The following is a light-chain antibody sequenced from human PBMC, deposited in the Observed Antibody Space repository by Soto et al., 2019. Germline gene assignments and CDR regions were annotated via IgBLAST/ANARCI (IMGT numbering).Light chain of an antibody. CDR1: SSDVGGYNY. CDR2: DVS. J-gene: IGLJ1*01. Sequence: QSVLTRPASVSRSPGQSITISCTGTSSDVGGYNYVSWYQQHPGKAPKLMIYDVSNRPSGVSNRFSGSKSGDTASLTISGLQAEDEADYYCSSYTSSSTYVFGTGTKATVL. CDR3: SSYTSSSTYV. V-gene: IGLV2-14*01.